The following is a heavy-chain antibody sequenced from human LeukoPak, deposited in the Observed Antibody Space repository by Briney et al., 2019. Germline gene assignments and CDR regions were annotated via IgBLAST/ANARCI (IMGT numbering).Heavy chain of an antibody. J-gene: IGHJ4*02. Sequence: PSETLSLTCTVSGESISGFYWNWIRQPPGKGLEWLGYMYYSGSYNYNPSLKSRVTISIDTSKNQFTLKLSSVTAADTAVYYCARDRPIVGSPGFDYWGQGTLVTVSS. V-gene: IGHV4-59*12. D-gene: IGHD1-26*01. CDR2: MYYSGSY. CDR3: ARDRPIVGSPGFDY. CDR1: GESISGFY.